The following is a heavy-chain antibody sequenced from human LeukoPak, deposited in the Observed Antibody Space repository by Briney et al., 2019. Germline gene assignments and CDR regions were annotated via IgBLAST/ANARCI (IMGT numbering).Heavy chain of an antibody. CDR3: ARDELGSSCHDY. D-gene: IGHD6-13*01. CDR1: GFTFSSYS. V-gene: IGHV3-21*01. Sequence: GGSLRLSCAVSGFTFSSYSMNWVRQAPGKGLEWVSSIGSSSSYIYYADSVKGRFTISRDNAKNSLYLQMNSLRAEDTAVYYCARDELGSSCHDYWGQGTLVTVSS. CDR2: IGSSSSYI. J-gene: IGHJ4*02.